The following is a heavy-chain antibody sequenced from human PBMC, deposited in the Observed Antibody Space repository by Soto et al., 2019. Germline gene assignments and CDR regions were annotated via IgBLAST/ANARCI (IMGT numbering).Heavy chain of an antibody. CDR2: IYYSGST. CDR3: ARGLRYFDWFGAFDI. Sequence: LLMLCVPCSVAGGSSVGGGCYRICKHQHPGKGLEWIGYIYYSGSTYYNPSLKSRVTISVDTSKNQFSLKLSSVTAADTAVYYCARGLRYFDWFGAFDIWRQGTMVTVSS. J-gene: IGHJ3*02. V-gene: IGHV4-31*03. D-gene: IGHD3-9*01. CDR1: GGSSVGGGCY.